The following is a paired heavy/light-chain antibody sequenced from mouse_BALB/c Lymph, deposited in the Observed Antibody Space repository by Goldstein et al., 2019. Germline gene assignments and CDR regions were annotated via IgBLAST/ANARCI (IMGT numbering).Light chain of an antibody. J-gene: IGKJ5*01. CDR2: YTS. CDR1: QDISNY. Sequence: DIQMTQTTSSLSASLGDRVTISCRASQDISNYLNWYQQKPDGTVKLLIYYTSRLHSGAPSRFSGSGSGTSYSLTISRVEAEDAATYYCQQWSSNPPLTFGAGTKLELK. CDR3: QQWSSNPPLT. V-gene: IGKV10-94*03.
Heavy chain of an antibody. CDR2: IWGDGST. CDR3: AKGGGRWLPALAY. J-gene: IGHJ3*01. Sequence: QVQLKESGPGLVAPSQSLSITCTVSGFSLTSYGVSWVRQPPGKGLEWLGVIWGDGSTNYHSALISRLSISKDNSKSQVFLKLNRLQTEDTGTYYCAKGGGRWLPALAYWGQGTLVTVSA. V-gene: IGHV2-3*01. D-gene: IGHD2-3*01. CDR1: GFSLTSYG.